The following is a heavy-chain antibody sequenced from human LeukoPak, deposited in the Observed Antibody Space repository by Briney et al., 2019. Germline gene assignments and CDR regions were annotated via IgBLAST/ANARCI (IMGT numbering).Heavy chain of an antibody. CDR1: GGSISSGGYS. Sequence: PSQTLSLTCTVSGGSISSGGYSWSWIRQPPGKGLEWIGYIYHSGSTYYNPSLKSRVTISVDRSKNQFSLKLSSVTAADTAVYYCARASQGIDYWGQGTLGTVSS. CDR3: ARASQGIDY. CDR2: IYHSGST. J-gene: IGHJ4*02. D-gene: IGHD2/OR15-2a*01. V-gene: IGHV4-30-2*01.